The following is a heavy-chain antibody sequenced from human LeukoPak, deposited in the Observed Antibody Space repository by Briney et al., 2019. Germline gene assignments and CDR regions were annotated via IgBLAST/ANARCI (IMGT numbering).Heavy chain of an antibody. CDR1: DGSISSGSYY. V-gene: IGHV4-61*02. J-gene: IGHJ5*02. CDR3: ARGQPGTFDP. Sequence: SETLSLTRTVSDGSISSGSYYWSWIRQPAGKGLEWIGRIYTSGSTNYNPSLKSRVTISVDTSKNQFSLKLSSVTAADTAVYYCARGQPGTFDPWGQGTLVTVSS. D-gene: IGHD6-13*01. CDR2: IYTSGST.